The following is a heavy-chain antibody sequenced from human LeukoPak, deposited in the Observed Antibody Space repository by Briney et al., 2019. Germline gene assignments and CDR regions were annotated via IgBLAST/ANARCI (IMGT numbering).Heavy chain of an antibody. V-gene: IGHV1-18*01. J-gene: IGHJ6*02. D-gene: IGHD3-10*01. CDR3: ARSYGSGRSQYYYGSDV. CDR1: GYTFTTYA. CDR2: ISAYNGNT. Sequence: ASVKVSCKASGYTFTTYAISWVRQAPGQGLEWMGWISAYNGNTNYAQKVQGRVTMTTDTSTSTVYMELRSLRSDDTAVYYCARSYGSGRSQYYYGSDVWGQGTTVTVSS.